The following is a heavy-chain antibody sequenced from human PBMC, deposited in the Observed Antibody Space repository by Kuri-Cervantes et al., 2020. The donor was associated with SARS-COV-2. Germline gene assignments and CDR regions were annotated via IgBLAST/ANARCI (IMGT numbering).Heavy chain of an antibody. D-gene: IGHD1-26*01. CDR2: IKQDGSEK. CDR1: GFTFSGSA. CDR3: ALSFSLWYFDV. V-gene: IGHV3-7*03. J-gene: IGHJ2*01. Sequence: GGSLRLSCAASGFTFSGSAMHWVRQAPGKGLEWVANIKQDGSEKYYVDSVKGRFTISRDNAKNSLYLQMHSLRPEDTALYYCALSFSLWYFDVWGRGTLVTVSS.